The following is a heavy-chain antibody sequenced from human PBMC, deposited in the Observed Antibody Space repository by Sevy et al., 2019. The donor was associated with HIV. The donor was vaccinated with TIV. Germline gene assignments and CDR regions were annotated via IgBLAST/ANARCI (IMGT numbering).Heavy chain of an antibody. CDR1: GFTFSDYY. CDR2: ISSSSSYT. CDR3: ASASSAGEYYYASSGYHPFDY. D-gene: IGHD3-22*01. Sequence: GGSLRLSCAASGFTFSDYYMSWIRQAPGKGLEWVSYISSSSSYTNYADSVKGRFTISRDKAKNSLYLQMNSLRAEDTAVYYCASASSAGEYYYASSGYHPFDYWGQGTLVTVSS. V-gene: IGHV3-11*06. J-gene: IGHJ4*02.